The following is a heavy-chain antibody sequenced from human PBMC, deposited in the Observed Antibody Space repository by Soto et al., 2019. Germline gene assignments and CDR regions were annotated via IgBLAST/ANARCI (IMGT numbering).Heavy chain of an antibody. Sequence: QITLKESGPSLVKPTQTLTLTCTFSGFSLTTYGVGVGWVRQPPGKALEWLAIIYWDHDQYFSPSLKDRLTISNEPSTNQVVLTMTSMDPVDTAPYFCAHFVRTFDVWGHGTVVTVSS. V-gene: IGHV2-5*02. D-gene: IGHD3-10*02. CDR1: GFSLTTYGVG. CDR2: IYWDHDQ. CDR3: AHFVRTFDV. J-gene: IGHJ3*01.